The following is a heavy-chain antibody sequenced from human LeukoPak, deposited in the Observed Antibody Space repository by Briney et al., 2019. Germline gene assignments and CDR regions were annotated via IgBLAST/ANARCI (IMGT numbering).Heavy chain of an antibody. J-gene: IGHJ4*02. CDR1: GFTFSSYA. Sequence: GGSLRLSCAASGFTFSSYAMSWVRQAPGKGLEWVSGISTSGDTTSYADSARGRFTISRDNPRNMLYMQMSSLTDEDTAVYYCAIMHRYYDGSGYWVHWGQGALVTVSS. D-gene: IGHD3-22*01. CDR2: ISTSGDTT. V-gene: IGHV3-23*01. CDR3: AIMHRYYDGSGYWVH.